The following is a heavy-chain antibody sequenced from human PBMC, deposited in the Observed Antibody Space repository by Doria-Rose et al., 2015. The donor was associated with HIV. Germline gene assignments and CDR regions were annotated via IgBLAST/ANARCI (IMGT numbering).Heavy chain of an antibody. D-gene: IGHD6-13*01. CDR3: ARIKSSRWYHKYYFDF. V-gene: IGHV2-26*01. J-gene: IGHJ4*02. CDR2: IFSDDER. Sequence: VTLKEPGPVLVKPTETLTLTCTVSGVSLSSPGMGVSWIRQPPGKALEWLSNIFSDDERSYKTSLTSRLTISRGTSKSQVVLTMTDMDPVDTATYYCARIKSSRWYHKYYFDFWGQGTLVIISA. CDR1: GVSLSSPGMG.